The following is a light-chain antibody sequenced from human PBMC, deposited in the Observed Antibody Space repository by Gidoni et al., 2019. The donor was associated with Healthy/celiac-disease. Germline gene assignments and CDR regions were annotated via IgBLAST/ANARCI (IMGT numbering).Light chain of an antibody. V-gene: IGLV3-1*01. Sequence: SYELTQPPSVSVSPGQTARITCSGDKLGDKYACWYQQKPGKSPVLVIYQDSKRPSGIPERFSGSNSGNTATLTISGTHAMDEADYYCQAWDSSTVVFGGGTKLTVL. CDR2: QDS. CDR3: QAWDSSTVV. J-gene: IGLJ2*01. CDR1: KLGDKY.